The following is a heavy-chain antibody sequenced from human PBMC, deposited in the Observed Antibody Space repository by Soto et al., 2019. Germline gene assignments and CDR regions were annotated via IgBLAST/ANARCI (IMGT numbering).Heavy chain of an antibody. CDR3: ARGGYSPQVEAFDI. J-gene: IGHJ3*02. CDR2: IYYSGTT. V-gene: IGHV4-31*03. Sequence: QVQLQESGPGLVKPSQTLSLTCSVSGDSISNGGYYWNWIRQHPGKGLEWIGYIYYSGTTFYNPSLKSRFKLSVDTAKNQFSLKLSSVTAADTAVYFCARGGYSPQVEAFDIWGQGTMVTVSS. CDR1: GDSISNGGYY. D-gene: IGHD4-4*01.